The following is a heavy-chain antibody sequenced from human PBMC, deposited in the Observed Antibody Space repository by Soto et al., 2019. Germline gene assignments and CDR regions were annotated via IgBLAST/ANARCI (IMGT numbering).Heavy chain of an antibody. Sequence: ASVKVSCKASGYTFTGYYMHWVRQAPGQGLEWMGWINPNSGGTNYAQKFQGRVTMTRDTSISTAYMELSRLRSDDTAVYYCARGYSSSSGFKFTDYWGQGTQVTVSS. CDR3: ARGYSSSSGFKFTDY. J-gene: IGHJ4*02. V-gene: IGHV1-2*02. CDR1: GYTFTGYY. D-gene: IGHD6-6*01. CDR2: INPNSGGT.